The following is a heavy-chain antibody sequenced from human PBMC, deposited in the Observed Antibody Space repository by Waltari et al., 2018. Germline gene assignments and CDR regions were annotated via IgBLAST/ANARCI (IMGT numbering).Heavy chain of an antibody. D-gene: IGHD2-15*01. CDR1: GFTVSTYD. V-gene: IGHV3-53*01. CDR2: IYSGGSS. J-gene: IGHJ4*02. Sequence: EVQLVESGGDLIQPGGSLRLSCEVYGFTVSTYDMSWVRQASGKGLEWVSAIYSGGSSLYLDSVKGRFIMSRDNSKNTVYLQMDNVRAEDTAIYYCTTRLPRNYWGLGTMVTVSS. CDR3: TTRLPRNY.